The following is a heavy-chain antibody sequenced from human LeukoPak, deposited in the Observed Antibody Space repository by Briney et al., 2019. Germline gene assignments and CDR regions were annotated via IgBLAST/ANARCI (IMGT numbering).Heavy chain of an antibody. J-gene: IGHJ5*02. D-gene: IGHD6-13*01. CDR3: ARMGGSWYGNNWFDP. CDR1: GSTFSDYY. Sequence: PGGSLRLSWAASGSTFSDYYMSWIRQAPGKGLEWVSYISSSGSTIYYADSVKGRFTISRDNAKNSLYLQMNSLRAEDTAVYYYARMGGSWYGNNWFDPWGQGTLVTVS. V-gene: IGHV3-11*01. CDR2: ISSSGSTI.